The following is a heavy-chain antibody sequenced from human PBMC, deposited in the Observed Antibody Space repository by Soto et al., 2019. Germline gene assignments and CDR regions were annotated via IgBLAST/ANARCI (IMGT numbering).Heavy chain of an antibody. Sequence: GASVKVSCKASGGTFSSYAISWVRQAPGQGLEWMGGIIPIFGTANYAQKFQGRVTITADESTSTAYVELSSLRSEDTAVYYCASFMDVRYSSGWDGDDYWGQGTLVTVSS. CDR1: GGTFSSYA. CDR2: IIPIFGTA. CDR3: ASFMDVRYSSGWDGDDY. D-gene: IGHD6-19*01. J-gene: IGHJ4*02. V-gene: IGHV1-69*13.